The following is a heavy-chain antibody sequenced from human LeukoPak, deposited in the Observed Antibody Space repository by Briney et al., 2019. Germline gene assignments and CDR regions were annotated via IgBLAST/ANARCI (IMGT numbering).Heavy chain of an antibody. CDR3: ARDSVAGEFDY. V-gene: IGHV1-2*06. CDR2: INPNSGGT. J-gene: IGHJ4*02. CDR1: GYTFTGYY. D-gene: IGHD6-19*01. Sequence: ASVKVSCKASGYTFTGYYMHWVRQAPGQGLEWMGRINPNSGGTDYAQKFQGRVTMTRDTSISTAYMELSRLRSDDTAAYYCARDSVAGEFDYWGQGTLVTVSS.